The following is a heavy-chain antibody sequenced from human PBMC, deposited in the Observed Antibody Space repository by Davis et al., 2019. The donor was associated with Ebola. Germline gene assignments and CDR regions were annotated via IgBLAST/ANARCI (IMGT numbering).Heavy chain of an antibody. D-gene: IGHD3-3*01. V-gene: IGHV4-59*04. CDR1: GGSIISHY. Sequence: SETLSLTCNVSGGSIISHYWNWIRQPPGKGLEWLGYIDYTGSTNYNPSLKSRVTISIDTSKNQFSLRLSSVTAADTAMYYCAKDHNLWRGYPEGTFDIWGQGTMVTVST. J-gene: IGHJ3*02. CDR3: AKDHNLWRGYPEGTFDI. CDR2: IDYTGST.